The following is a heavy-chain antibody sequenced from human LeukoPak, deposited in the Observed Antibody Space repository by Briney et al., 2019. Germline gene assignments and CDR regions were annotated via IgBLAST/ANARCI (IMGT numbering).Heavy chain of an antibody. D-gene: IGHD3-22*01. J-gene: IGHJ4*02. Sequence: SQTLSLTCAISGDSVSSNSAAWNWIRQSPSRGLEWLGRTYYRSKWYNDYAVSVKSRITINADTSKNQFSLQLNSVTPEDTAVYYCAGGIGSSAYYAFDYWGQGTLVTVSS. V-gene: IGHV6-1*01. CDR2: TYYRSKWYN. CDR1: GDSVSSNSAA. CDR3: AGGIGSSAYYAFDY.